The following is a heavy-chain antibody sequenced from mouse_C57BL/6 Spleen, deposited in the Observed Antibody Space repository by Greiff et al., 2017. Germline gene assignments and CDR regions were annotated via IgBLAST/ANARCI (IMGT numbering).Heavy chain of an antibody. V-gene: IGHV14-2*01. Sequence: VQLQQSGAELVKPGASVKLSCTASGFNIKDYYMHWVKQRTEQGLEWIGRIDPEDGETKYAPKFQGKATITAAASSNTAYLQLSSLTAEDTTVYYCASHYYGNPYAMDYGGQGTSVTVSS. CDR1: GFNIKDYY. CDR3: ASHYYGNPYAMDY. D-gene: IGHD1-1*01. CDR2: IDPEDGET. J-gene: IGHJ4*01.